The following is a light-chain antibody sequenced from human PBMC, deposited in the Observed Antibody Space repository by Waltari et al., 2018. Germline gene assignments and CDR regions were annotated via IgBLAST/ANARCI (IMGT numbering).Light chain of an antibody. J-gene: IGKJ1*01. CDR2: GAY. Sequence: IVLTKSPGNLSLSPGERSTPSCRASQSVCGTLAAEQQKPGQAPRLLMYGAYTRAPGNPYRFSVTVSVTDVSLTISRLEPEGFAVYYCQRYVRLPGTFGQGNKVEIK. CDR3: QRYVRLPGT. V-gene: IGKV3-20*01. CDR1: QSVCGT.